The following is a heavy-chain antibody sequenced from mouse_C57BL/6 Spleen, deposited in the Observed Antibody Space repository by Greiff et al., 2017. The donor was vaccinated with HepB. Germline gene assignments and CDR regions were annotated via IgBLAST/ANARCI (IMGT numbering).Heavy chain of an antibody. CDR1: GFTFSSYG. CDR2: ISSGGSYT. V-gene: IGHV5-6*01. D-gene: IGHD2-4*01. J-gene: IGHJ4*01. Sequence: EVHLVESGGDLVKPGGSLKLSCAASGFTFSSYGMSWVRQTPDKRLEWVATISSGGSYTYYPDSVKGRFTISRDNAKNTLYLQMSSLKSEDTAMYYCARDDSTPMDYWGQGTSVTVAS. CDR3: ARDDSTPMDY.